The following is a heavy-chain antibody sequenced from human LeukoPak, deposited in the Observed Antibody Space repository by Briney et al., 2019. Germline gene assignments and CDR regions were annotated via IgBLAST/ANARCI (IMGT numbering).Heavy chain of an antibody. D-gene: IGHD6-13*01. J-gene: IGHJ4*02. CDR3: ARGRSAAEFDY. CDR1: GFTFSSYD. V-gene: IGHV3-13*01. CDR2: IGTAGDT. Sequence: GGSLRLSCAASGFTFSSYDMHWVRHATGKGLEWVSAIGTAGDTYYPGSVKGRFTISRENAKNSLYLQMNSLRAGDTAVYYCARGRSAAEFDYWGQGTLVTVSS.